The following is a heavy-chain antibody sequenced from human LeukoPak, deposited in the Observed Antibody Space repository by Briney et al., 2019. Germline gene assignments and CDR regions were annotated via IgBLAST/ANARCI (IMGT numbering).Heavy chain of an antibody. CDR2: IHYSGST. J-gene: IGHJ3*02. Sequence: PSETLSLTCSVSGYSISSGFYWGWIRQPPGKGLEWIGTIHYSGSTSYSPSLKSRVTISVDTSKKQFSLKLSSVTAADTAVYYCARVADSGSYYLKSNDAFDIWGQGTMVTVSS. V-gene: IGHV4-38-2*02. CDR1: GYSISSGFY. D-gene: IGHD1-26*01. CDR3: ARVADSGSYYLKSNDAFDI.